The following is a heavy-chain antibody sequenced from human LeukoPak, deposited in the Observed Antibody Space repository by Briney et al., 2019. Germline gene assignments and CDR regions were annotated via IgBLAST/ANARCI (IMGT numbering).Heavy chain of an antibody. CDR2: IYYSGST. Sequence: PSETLSLTCTVSGGSISSYYWSWIRQPPGKGLEWIGYIYYSGSTNYNPSLKSRVTISADTSKNQFSLKLSSVTAADTAVYYCARVGYCSSTSCYTGYYYMDVWGKGTTVTVSS. CDR1: GGSISSYY. V-gene: IGHV4-59*01. J-gene: IGHJ6*03. CDR3: ARVGYCSSTSCYTGYYYMDV. D-gene: IGHD2-2*02.